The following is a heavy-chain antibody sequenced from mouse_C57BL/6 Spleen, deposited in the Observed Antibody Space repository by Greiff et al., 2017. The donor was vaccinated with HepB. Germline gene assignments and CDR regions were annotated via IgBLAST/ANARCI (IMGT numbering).Heavy chain of an antibody. D-gene: IGHD1-1*01. V-gene: IGHV14-4*01. CDR2: IDPENGDT. Sequence: EVKLMESGAELVRPGASVKLSCTASGFNIKDDYMHWVKQRPEQGLEWIGWIDPENGDTEYASKFQGKATITADTSSNTAYLQLSSLTSEDTAVYYCTIPLGSSAWFAYWGQGTLVTVSA. CDR3: TIPLGSSAWFAY. CDR1: GFNIKDDY. J-gene: IGHJ3*01.